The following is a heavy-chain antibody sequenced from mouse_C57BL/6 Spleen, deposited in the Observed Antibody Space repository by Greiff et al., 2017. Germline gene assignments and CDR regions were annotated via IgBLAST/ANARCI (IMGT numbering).Heavy chain of an antibody. CDR2: IHPNSGST. J-gene: IGHJ3*01. CDR1: GYTFTSYW. D-gene: IGHD1-1*01. V-gene: IGHV1-64*01. Sequence: QVQLQQPGAELVKPGASVKLSCKASGYTFTSYWMHWVKQRPGQGLEWIGMIHPNSGSTNYNEKFKSKATLTVDKSSSTAYMQLSSLTSEDSAVYYCARGDYYGSSYVGFAYWGQGTLVTVSA. CDR3: ARGDYYGSSYVGFAY.